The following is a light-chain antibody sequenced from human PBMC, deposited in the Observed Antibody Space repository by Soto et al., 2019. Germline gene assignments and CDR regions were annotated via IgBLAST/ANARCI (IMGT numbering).Light chain of an antibody. CDR1: QSISTS. CDR2: TSS. V-gene: IGKV1-39*01. CDR3: QQGYSRPRT. J-gene: IGKJ1*01. Sequence: DIQLTQSTSSLSASVGDRVTITCWASQSISTSLNWYQQKPGKAPNLLIFTSSNLESGVPSRFSGSGSGTDFTLTISSLQPEDFATYFCQQGYSRPRTFGQGTKVDIK.